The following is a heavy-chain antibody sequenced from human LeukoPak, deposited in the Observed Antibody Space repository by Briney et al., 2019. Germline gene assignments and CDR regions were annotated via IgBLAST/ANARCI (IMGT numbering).Heavy chain of an antibody. CDR3: ARSLRDWLLSPTFGMDV. CDR2: IIPIFGTA. J-gene: IGHJ6*02. V-gene: IGHV1-69*13. Sequence: GASVKVSCKASGGTFSSYAISWVRQAPGQGLEWMGGIIPIFGTANYAQKLQGRVTITADESTSTAYMELSSLRSEDTAVYYCARSLRDWLLSPTFGMDVWGQGTTVTVSS. D-gene: IGHD3/OR15-3a*01. CDR1: GGTFSSYA.